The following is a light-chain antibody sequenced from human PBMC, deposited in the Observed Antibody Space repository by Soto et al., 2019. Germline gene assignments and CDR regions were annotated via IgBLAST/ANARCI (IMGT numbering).Light chain of an antibody. J-gene: IGLJ2*01. CDR3: SSYTGSRTYVV. CDR1: SSDVGVYNY. Sequence: QSVLTQPASVSGSPGQSITISCTGTSSDVGVYNYVSWYQQHPGKAPKLMIYDVSNRPSGVSNRFSGSKSGNTASLTISGLQAEDEADYYCSSYTGSRTYVVFGGGTKVTVL. CDR2: DVS. V-gene: IGLV2-14*01.